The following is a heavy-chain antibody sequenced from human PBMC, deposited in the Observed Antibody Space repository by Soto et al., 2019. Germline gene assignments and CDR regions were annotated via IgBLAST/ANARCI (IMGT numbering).Heavy chain of an antibody. J-gene: IGHJ5*02. D-gene: IGHD2-21*01. CDR3: ARLRIATNNYKWFDP. CDR1: CAARNSGNYY. CDR2: IYVTGAV. Sequence: PSETLSLTCSFSCAARNSGNYYWSWIRQVPGKGLEWIGHIYVTGAVDYNPSLRDRITISQDTSERQFSLNLRLVTAADTAVYYCARLRIATNNYKWFDPWGQGTLVTVSS. V-gene: IGHV4-31*03.